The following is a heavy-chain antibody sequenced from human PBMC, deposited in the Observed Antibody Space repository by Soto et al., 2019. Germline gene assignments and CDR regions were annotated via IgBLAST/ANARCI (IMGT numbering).Heavy chain of an antibody. J-gene: IGHJ4*02. CDR2: ISYDGSNK. CDR1: GFTFSSYG. D-gene: IGHD1-26*01. Sequence: QVQLVESGGGVVQPGRSLRLSCAASGFTFSSYGMHWDRQAPGKGLEWVAVISYDGSNKYYADSVKGRFTISRDNSKNTLYLQMNSLRAEDTAVYYCAKGVGATIYWGQGTLVTVSS. CDR3: AKGVGATIY. V-gene: IGHV3-30*18.